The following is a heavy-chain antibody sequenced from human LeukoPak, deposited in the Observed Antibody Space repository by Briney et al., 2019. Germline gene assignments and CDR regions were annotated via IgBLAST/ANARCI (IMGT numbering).Heavy chain of an antibody. D-gene: IGHD6-13*01. CDR2: IYWDDDK. CDR3: AHRPEPYSSSLPFDY. J-gene: IGHJ4*02. V-gene: IGHV2-5*02. Sequence: SGPTLLNPTQPLTLTCTFSGFSLSTSGVGVGWIRQPPGKALEWLALIYWDDDKRYSPSLKSRLTITKDTSKNQVVLTMTNMDPVDTATYYCAHRPEPYSSSLPFDYWGQGTLVTVSS. CDR1: GFSLSTSGVG.